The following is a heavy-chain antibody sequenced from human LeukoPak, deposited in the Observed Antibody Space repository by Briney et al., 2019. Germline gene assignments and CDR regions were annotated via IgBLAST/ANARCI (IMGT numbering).Heavy chain of an antibody. CDR2: IFTSGIT. Sequence: SETLSLTCTVSGGSISIYYWNWIRQPAGKRLEWIGRIFTSGITYYNPSLKSRVTMSVDTSKNQFSPNLSSVTAADTAVYYCARESSGSYYNPQGYMDVWGKGTRSPSP. J-gene: IGHJ6*03. CDR3: ARESSGSYYNPQGYMDV. CDR1: GGSISIYY. D-gene: IGHD3-10*01. V-gene: IGHV4-4*07.